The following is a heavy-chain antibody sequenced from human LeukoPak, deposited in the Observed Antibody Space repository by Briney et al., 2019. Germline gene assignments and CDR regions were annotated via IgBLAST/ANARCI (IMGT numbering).Heavy chain of an antibody. D-gene: IGHD3-9*01. CDR2: ISSSSSYI. CDR1: GFTFSSYS. J-gene: IGHJ4*02. Sequence: PGWSLRLSCAASGFTFSSYSMNWVRQAPGKGLEWVSSISSSSSYIYYADSVKGRFTISRDNAKNSLYLQMNSLRAEDTAVYYCARALTGFIPGNWGQGTLVTVSS. CDR3: ARALTGFIPGN. V-gene: IGHV3-21*03.